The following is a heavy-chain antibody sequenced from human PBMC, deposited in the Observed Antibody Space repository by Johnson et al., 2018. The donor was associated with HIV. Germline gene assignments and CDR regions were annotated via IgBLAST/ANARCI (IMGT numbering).Heavy chain of an antibody. D-gene: IGHD1-14*01. CDR3: ARDPDLDAFDI. Sequence: VQLVESGGGLVKPGGSLRLSCAASGFTFSSYWMSWVRQAPGKGLEWMANIKQDGSEKYYVDSVRGRFTISRDNAKNSLYLQMNSLRAEDTAVYYCARDPDLDAFDIWGQGTMVTVSS. CDR1: GFTFSSYW. CDR2: IKQDGSEK. J-gene: IGHJ3*02. V-gene: IGHV3-7*05.